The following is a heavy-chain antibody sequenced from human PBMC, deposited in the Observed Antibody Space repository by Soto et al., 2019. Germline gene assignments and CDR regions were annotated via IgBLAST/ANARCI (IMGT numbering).Heavy chain of an antibody. CDR2: IYYSGGT. Sequence: SETLSLTCTVSGGSISSSYYYWGWIRQPPGKGLEWIGSIYYSGGTYYSPSLKSRVTMSVDTSKNQFSLKLSSVTAADTAVYYCARPSGSYLYYFDYWGHGTLVTVS. CDR1: GGSISSSYYY. CDR3: ARPSGSYLYYFDY. J-gene: IGHJ4*01. V-gene: IGHV4-39*01. D-gene: IGHD1-26*01.